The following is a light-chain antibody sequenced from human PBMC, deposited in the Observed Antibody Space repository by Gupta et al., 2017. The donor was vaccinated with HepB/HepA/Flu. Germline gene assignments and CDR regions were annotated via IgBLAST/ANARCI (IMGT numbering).Light chain of an antibody. Sequence: DIQMTQPPSSLSASVGDRVTITCRASQTINNFLNWYQQEPGRAPPLLIYAASTLQSGVPSRFSGSGSGTEFTLTISSLQLEDFGTYFCQQSFSRPRTFGQGTKVEI. CDR1: QTINNF. CDR3: QQSFSRPRT. V-gene: IGKV1-39*01. CDR2: AAS. J-gene: IGKJ1*01.